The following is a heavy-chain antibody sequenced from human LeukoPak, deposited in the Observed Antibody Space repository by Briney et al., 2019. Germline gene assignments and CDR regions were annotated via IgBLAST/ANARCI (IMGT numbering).Heavy chain of an antibody. CDR3: ATGPSGYFFNY. V-gene: IGHV3-11*04. CDR2: ISSSGGTI. J-gene: IGHJ4*02. CDR1: GFTFSDYY. D-gene: IGHD2-8*02. Sequence: GGSLRLSCAASGFTFSDYYMTWIRQAPGQGPEWISYISSSGGTIFYADSVKGRFTISRDNAKNSVYLQMNSLRAEDAAVYYCATGPSGYFFNYWGQGTLVTVSS.